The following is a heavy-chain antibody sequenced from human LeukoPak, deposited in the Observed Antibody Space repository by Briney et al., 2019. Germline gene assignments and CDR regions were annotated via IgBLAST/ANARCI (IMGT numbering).Heavy chain of an antibody. J-gene: IGHJ4*02. CDR1: GFTFDDYA. Sequence: GGSLRLSCAASGFTFDDYAMHWVRQAPGKGLEWVSGISWNSGSIGYADSVKGRFTISRDNAKNSLYLQMNSLRAEDMALYYCAKGRGPYCSSTSCMGIDYWGQGTLVTVSS. CDR2: ISWNSGSI. V-gene: IGHV3-9*03. D-gene: IGHD2-2*01. CDR3: AKGRGPYCSSTSCMGIDY.